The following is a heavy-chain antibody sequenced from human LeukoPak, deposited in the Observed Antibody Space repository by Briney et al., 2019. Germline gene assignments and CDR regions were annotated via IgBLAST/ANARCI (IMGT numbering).Heavy chain of an antibody. J-gene: IGHJ4*02. CDR1: GFTFSSYE. D-gene: IGHD3-22*01. Sequence: GGSLRLSCAASGFTFSSYEMNWVRQAPGKGLEWVSYISSSGSTIYYADSVKGRFTISRDNSKNTLYLQMNSLRAEDTAVYYCAKVAFDSSGYYYYYFDYWGQGTLVTVSS. CDR3: AKVAFDSSGYYYYYFDY. V-gene: IGHV3-48*03. CDR2: ISSSGSTI.